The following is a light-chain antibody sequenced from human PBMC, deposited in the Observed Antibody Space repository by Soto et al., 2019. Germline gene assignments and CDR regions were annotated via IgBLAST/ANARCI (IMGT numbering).Light chain of an antibody. CDR3: QQYDTSLPHT. J-gene: IGKJ4*01. V-gene: IGKV3-20*01. Sequence: EIVLTQSPGTLSLSPGDRATLSCEASQSVNNNYLAWYQHKPGQAPRLLIYVASSRATGIPDRFSGSGSGTDFTLTIRRLEPEDFAVSYCQQYDTSLPHTVGGGTKVEIK. CDR1: QSVNNNY. CDR2: VAS.